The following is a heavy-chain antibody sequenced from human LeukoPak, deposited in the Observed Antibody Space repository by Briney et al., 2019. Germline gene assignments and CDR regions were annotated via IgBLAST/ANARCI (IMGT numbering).Heavy chain of an antibody. CDR1: GFTVSRNY. J-gene: IGHJ4*02. Sequence: GGSLRLSCAASGFTVSRNYMTWVRQAPGKGLEWVSVIYSGGSTYYEDSVKGRFTISSDNSTNTLYLQLNSRGAEDTAVVYCAGTIVSKWAINYWGEGTLVTVPS. D-gene: IGHD2/OR15-2a*01. V-gene: IGHV3-53*01. CDR3: AGTIVSKWAINY. CDR2: IYSGGST.